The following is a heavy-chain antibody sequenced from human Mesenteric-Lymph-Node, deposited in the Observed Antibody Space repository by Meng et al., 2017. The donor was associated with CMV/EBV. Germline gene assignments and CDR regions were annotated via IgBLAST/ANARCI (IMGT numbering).Heavy chain of an antibody. V-gene: IGHV4-39*07. CDR3: AGTDYDFWSGYF. D-gene: IGHD3-3*01. CDR2: IYYSGST. J-gene: IGHJ4*02. CDR1: GGSISSSSYY. Sequence: GSLRLSCTVSGGSISSSSYYWGWIRQPPGKGLEWIGSIYYSGSTYYNPSLKSRVTISVDTSKNQSSLKLSSVTAADTAVYYCAGTDYDFWSGYFWGQGTLVTVSS.